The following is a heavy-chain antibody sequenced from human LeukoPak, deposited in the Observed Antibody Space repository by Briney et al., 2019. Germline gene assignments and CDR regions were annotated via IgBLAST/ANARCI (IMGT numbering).Heavy chain of an antibody. CDR1: GGSISSSSYY. CDR3: ARVSGLGMNEYYQH. Sequence: ETLSLTCTVSGGSISSSSYYWGWIRQPPGKGLEWVSRINNEGTTISYADSVKGRFTISRDNAKNTLYLQMNSLRAEDTAVYYCARVSGLGMNEYYQHWGQGTLVTVAS. J-gene: IGHJ1*01. V-gene: IGHV3-74*01. D-gene: IGHD3-10*01. CDR2: INNEGTTI.